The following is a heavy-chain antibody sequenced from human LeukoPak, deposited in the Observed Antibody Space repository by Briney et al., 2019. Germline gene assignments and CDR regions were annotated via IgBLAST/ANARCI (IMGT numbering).Heavy chain of an antibody. CDR1: GYTFTGYY. CDR3: AKEGGYCSSGTCYPWWFDP. Sequence: GASVKVSCKASGYTFTGYYVHWVRQAPGQGIEWMGWINPKSGGTNYAQKFQGRVTMTRDTSISTAYLELSRLRSDDTAVYYCAKEGGYCSSGTCYPWWFDPWGQGTLVTVSS. D-gene: IGHD2-15*01. CDR2: INPKSGGT. V-gene: IGHV1-2*02. J-gene: IGHJ5*02.